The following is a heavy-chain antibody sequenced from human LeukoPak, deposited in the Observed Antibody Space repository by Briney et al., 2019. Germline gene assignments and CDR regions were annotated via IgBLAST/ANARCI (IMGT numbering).Heavy chain of an antibody. CDR2: INWNGGST. Sequence: GGPLRLSCAASGFTFDDYGMSWVRQAPGKGLEWVSGINWNGGSTGYADSVKGRFTISRDNAKNSLYLQMNSLRAEDTALYHCARLGGSQEIDYWGQGTLVTVSS. D-gene: IGHD1-26*01. J-gene: IGHJ4*02. V-gene: IGHV3-20*01. CDR1: GFTFDDYG. CDR3: ARLGGSQEIDY.